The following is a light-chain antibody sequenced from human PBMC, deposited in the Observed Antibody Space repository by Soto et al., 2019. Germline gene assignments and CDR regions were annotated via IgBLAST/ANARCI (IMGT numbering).Light chain of an antibody. J-gene: IGLJ1*01. CDR1: SSNIRNNY. V-gene: IGLV1-51*02. CDR3: ETWDSSLSAGV. Sequence: QSVLTQPPSVSAAPGQKVTISCSGSSSNIRNNYVSWYQQLPGAAPKLLIYENNKRPSGIPDRFSGSKSGTSATLGITGLQTGDEAAYYCETWDSSLSAGVFGTGTKVTVL. CDR2: ENN.